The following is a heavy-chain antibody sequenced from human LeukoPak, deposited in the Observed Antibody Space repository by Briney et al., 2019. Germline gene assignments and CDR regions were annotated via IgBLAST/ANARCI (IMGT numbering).Heavy chain of an antibody. CDR3: ARDLLPRYCSGGSCYTTLINWFDP. CDR1: GYTFTGYY. D-gene: IGHD2-15*01. CDR2: INPNSGGT. Sequence: GASVKVSCKASGYTFTGYYMHWVRQAPGQGLEWMGWINPNSGGTNYAQKFQGRVTVTRDTSISTAYMELSRLRSDDTAVYYCARDLLPRYCSGGSCYTTLINWFDPWGQGTLVTVSS. J-gene: IGHJ5*02. V-gene: IGHV1-2*02.